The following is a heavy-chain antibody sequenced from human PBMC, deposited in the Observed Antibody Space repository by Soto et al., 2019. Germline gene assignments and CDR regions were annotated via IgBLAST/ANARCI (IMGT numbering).Heavy chain of an antibody. D-gene: IGHD3-10*01. V-gene: IGHV1-24*01. CDR1: GCTVPELS. CDR2: VDHEDGET. CDR3: ATGSYGSGSLISYYYGMDV. J-gene: IGHJ6*02. Sequence: ASVKVSCKVSGCTVPELSMHWVRQAPGKGLAGRGGVDHEDGETIYAQKFQGRVTMTEDTSTDTASMELSSLRSEDSAVSYCATGSYGSGSLISYYYGMDVWGQGTTVTVSS.